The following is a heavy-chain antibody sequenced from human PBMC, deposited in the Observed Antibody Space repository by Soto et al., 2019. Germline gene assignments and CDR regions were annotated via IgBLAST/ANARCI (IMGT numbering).Heavy chain of an antibody. J-gene: IGHJ4*02. CDR3: ARGYCSRPSCSRFDC. V-gene: IGHV3-30-3*01. Sequence: GGSLRLSCAASGFTFSSYAVHWVRQAPGKGLEWVAVMSYDGSNKYYADSVKGRFTISSDNSKNTLYLQMNSLGTEDTAVYYCARGYCSRPSCSRFDCLGQETLFTVSS. CDR1: GFTFSSYA. CDR2: MSYDGSNK. D-gene: IGHD2-2*01.